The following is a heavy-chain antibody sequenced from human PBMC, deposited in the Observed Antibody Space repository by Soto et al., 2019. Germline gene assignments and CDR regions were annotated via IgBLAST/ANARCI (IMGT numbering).Heavy chain of an antibody. V-gene: IGHV4-4*07. CDR3: AREGSYSAYNFAHGIQLWSFDF. Sequence: PSETLSLTCTVSGGSINTFYWGWVRQPAGKGLEWIGRIFSSGGTSFNPSLESRVAMSVDTSKNHFSLNLSSVTAADMAVYYCAREGSYSAYNFAHGIQLWSFDFWGQGALVTVSS. J-gene: IGHJ4*02. CDR2: IFSSGGT. D-gene: IGHD5-12*01. CDR1: GGSINTFY.